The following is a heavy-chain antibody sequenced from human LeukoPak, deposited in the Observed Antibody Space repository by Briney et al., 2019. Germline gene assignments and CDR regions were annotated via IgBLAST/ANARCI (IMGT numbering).Heavy chain of an antibody. Sequence: ASVKVSCKASGYTFTNYDINWVRQAAGQGLEWMGWMNPNSGNTDYAQKFQGRVTITRNTSISTAYMDLSSLRSEDTAVYYCAIRWLQLDYWGQGTLVTVSS. CDR3: AIRWLQLDY. J-gene: IGHJ4*02. CDR1: GYTFTNYD. V-gene: IGHV1-8*03. D-gene: IGHD5-24*01. CDR2: MNPNSGNT.